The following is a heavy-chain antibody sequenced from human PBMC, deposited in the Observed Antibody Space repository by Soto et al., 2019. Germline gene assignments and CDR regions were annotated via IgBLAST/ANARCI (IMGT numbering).Heavy chain of an antibody. CDR2: IDPSDSNT. J-gene: IGHJ6*03. CDR1: GYSITSYW. CDR3: AWGDYYHHDLVI. Sequence: HGESLKVSCKGSGYSITSYWISCVRQMPGKGLEWMGRIDPSDSNTNYSPSFQGHVTISRDNSKNTLYLQMNGLRAEDTVFYCGAWGDYYHHDLVIWGKGTMVTVSS. D-gene: IGHD3-16*01. V-gene: IGHV5-10-1*01.